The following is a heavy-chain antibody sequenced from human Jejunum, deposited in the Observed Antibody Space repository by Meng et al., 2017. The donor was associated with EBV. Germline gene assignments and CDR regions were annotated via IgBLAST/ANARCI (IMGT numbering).Heavy chain of an antibody. J-gene: IGHJ4*02. CDR1: GVSIISTATW. CDR2: IFHAGNT. V-gene: IGHV4-4*02. CDR3: ARGSHYTWDV. D-gene: IGHD3-16*01. Sequence: QVQLHEPGQGLVKPSRTLSLTCGFSGVSIISTATWWSWVRQPPGKGLEWIGEIFHAGNTNCNPSLKSQVTMSVDTSKNQFSLNLSSVTAADSAVYYCARGSHYTWDVWGQGTLVTVSS.